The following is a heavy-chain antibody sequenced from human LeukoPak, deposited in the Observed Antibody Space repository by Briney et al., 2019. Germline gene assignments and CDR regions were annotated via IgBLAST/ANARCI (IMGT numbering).Heavy chain of an antibody. J-gene: IGHJ4*02. V-gene: IGHV1-2*02. CDR2: INPNSGGT. D-gene: IGHD5-18*01. CDR3: TRDVGSRYGHDC. Sequence: ASVKVSCKASVYTFTAYDIHWVRHAPGQGLEWMGWINPNSGGTNYAQTFQGRVTMTRDTSISTAYMKLSRLRSDDTAVYYCTRDVGSRYGHDCWGQGTLVTVSS. CDR1: VYTFTAYD.